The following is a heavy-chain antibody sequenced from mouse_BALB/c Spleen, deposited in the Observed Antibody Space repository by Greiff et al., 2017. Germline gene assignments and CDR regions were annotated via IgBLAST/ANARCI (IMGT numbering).Heavy chain of an antibody. D-gene: IGHD1-1*01. CDR2: ISSGGST. V-gene: IGHV5-6-5*01. CDR1: GFTFSSYA. J-gene: IGHJ2*01. CDR3: ARGRTTVVAPDY. Sequence: EVHLVESGGGLVKPGGSLKLSCAASGFTFSSYAMSWVRQTPEKRLEWVASISSGGSTYYPDSVKGRFTISRDNARNILYLQMSSLRSEDTAMYYCARGRTTVVAPDYWGQGTTLTVSS.